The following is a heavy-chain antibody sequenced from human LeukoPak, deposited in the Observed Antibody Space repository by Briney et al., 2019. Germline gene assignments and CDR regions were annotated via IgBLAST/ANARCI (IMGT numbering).Heavy chain of an antibody. J-gene: IGHJ4*02. Sequence: GGSLRLSCAASGFTFSTYGMHWVRQAPGKGLEWVAVISSDERTDYYSDSVRGRFTVSRDNSKNTLYLQVDSLRAEDTAVYYCAKGCYYDSSGYCYWGQGTLVTVSS. V-gene: IGHV3-30*18. D-gene: IGHD3-22*01. CDR3: AKGCYYDSSGYCY. CDR1: GFTFSTYG. CDR2: ISSDERTD.